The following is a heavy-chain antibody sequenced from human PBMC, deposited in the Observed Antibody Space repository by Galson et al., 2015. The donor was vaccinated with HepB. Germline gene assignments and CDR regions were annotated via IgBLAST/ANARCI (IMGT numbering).Heavy chain of an antibody. D-gene: IGHD2-2*02. CDR3: ASGGEVPAAIGDAFDI. J-gene: IGHJ3*02. CDR2: IIPIFGTA. CDR1: GGTFSSYA. V-gene: IGHV1-69*13. Sequence: SVKVSCKASGGTFSSYAISWVRQAPGQGLEWMGGIIPIFGTANYAQMFQGKVTITADESTSTAYMELSRLRSEDTAVYYCASGGEVPAAIGDAFDIWGQGTMVTVSS.